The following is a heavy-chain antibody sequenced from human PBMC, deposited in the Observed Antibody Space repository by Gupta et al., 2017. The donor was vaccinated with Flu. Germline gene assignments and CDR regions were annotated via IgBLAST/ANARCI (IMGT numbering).Heavy chain of an antibody. V-gene: IGHV3-33*01. CDR1: GFTFSSYG. J-gene: IGHJ5*02. CDR2: IWYDGSNK. D-gene: IGHD6-19*01. Sequence: QVQLVESGGGVVQPGRSLRLSCAASGFTFSSYGMHWVRQAPGKGLEWVAVIWYDGSNKYYADSVKGRFTISRDNSKNTLYLQMNSLRAEDTAVYYCARDRIAVAGEDWFDPWGQGTLVTVSS. CDR3: ARDRIAVAGEDWFDP.